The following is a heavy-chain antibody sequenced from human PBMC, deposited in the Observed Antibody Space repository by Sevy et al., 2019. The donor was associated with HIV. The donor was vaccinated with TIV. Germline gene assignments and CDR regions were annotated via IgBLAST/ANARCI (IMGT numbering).Heavy chain of an antibody. Sequence: GGSLRRSCAASGFTFSSYDMSWVRQAPGKGLEWVSGISPTGGTTHYAESVKGRFIISRDNSKKTLFLQMNSLRAEDTALYYCAKDLEQQLGPDYWGQGTQVTVSS. CDR1: GFTFSSYD. V-gene: IGHV3-23*01. CDR3: AKDLEQQLGPDY. J-gene: IGHJ4*02. D-gene: IGHD6-13*01. CDR2: ISPTGGTT.